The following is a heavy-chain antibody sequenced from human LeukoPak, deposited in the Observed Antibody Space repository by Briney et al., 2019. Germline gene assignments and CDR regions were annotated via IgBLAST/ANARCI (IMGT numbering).Heavy chain of an antibody. D-gene: IGHD6-19*01. V-gene: IGHV3-11*01. CDR2: LSPGGGTI. J-gene: IGHJ4*02. CDR1: GFTFSDYH. CDR3: TIGRDIAVAGPGGYFDH. Sequence: GGSLRLFCAASGFTFSDYHMSWIRQAPGKGLEWLSYLSPGGGTIYFADSVRGRFTISRDNAKNSLYLQMNSLTADDTAVYYCTIGRDIAVAGPGGYFDHWGQGTLVTVSS.